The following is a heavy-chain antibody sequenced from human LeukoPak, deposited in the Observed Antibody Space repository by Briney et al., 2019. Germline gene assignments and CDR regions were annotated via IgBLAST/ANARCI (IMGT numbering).Heavy chain of an antibody. V-gene: IGHV3-30*01. Sequence: GRSLRLSCAASGFTFSSYAMHWVRQAPGKGLEWVAVISYDGSNKYYADSVKGRFTISRDNSKNTLYLQMNSLRAEDTAVYYCAKDPTMIVVVIPDYWGQGTLVTVSS. CDR1: GFTFSSYA. D-gene: IGHD3-22*01. CDR3: AKDPTMIVVVIPDY. CDR2: ISYDGSNK. J-gene: IGHJ4*02.